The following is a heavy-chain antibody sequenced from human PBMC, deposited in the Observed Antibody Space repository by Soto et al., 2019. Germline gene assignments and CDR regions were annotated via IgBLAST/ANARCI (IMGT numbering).Heavy chain of an antibody. CDR1: GYTFTSYC. Sequence: ASVKVSCKASGYTFTSYCISWVRQAPGQGLEWMGWISAYNGNTNYAQKLQGRVTMTTDTSTSTAYMELRSLRSDDTAVYYCARDIAKGYYDSSGYYNPAHFDYWGQGTLVTVSS. CDR3: ARDIAKGYYDSSGYYNPAHFDY. V-gene: IGHV1-18*01. J-gene: IGHJ4*02. CDR2: ISAYNGNT. D-gene: IGHD3-22*01.